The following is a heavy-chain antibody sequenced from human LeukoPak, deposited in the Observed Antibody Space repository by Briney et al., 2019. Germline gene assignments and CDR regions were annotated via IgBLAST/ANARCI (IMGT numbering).Heavy chain of an antibody. J-gene: IGHJ5*02. CDR1: GGSFSGYY. V-gene: IGHV4-34*01. Sequence: SETLSLTCAVYGGSFSGYYWSWIRQPPGKGLEWIGEINHSGSTNYNPSLKSRVTISVDTSKNQFSLKLSSVTAADTAVYYCARALDYYGDYRGPWGQGTLVTVSS. D-gene: IGHD4-17*01. CDR3: ARALDYYGDYRGP. CDR2: INHSGST.